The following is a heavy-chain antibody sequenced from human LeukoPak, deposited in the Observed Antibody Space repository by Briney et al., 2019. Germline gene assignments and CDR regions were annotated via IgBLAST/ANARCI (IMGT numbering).Heavy chain of an antibody. V-gene: IGHV1-46*01. CDR1: GYTFTSYY. J-gene: IGHJ3*02. CDR3: ASALPGYSSGWHAFDI. D-gene: IGHD6-19*01. Sequence: ASVKVSCKASGYTFTSYYMHWVRQAPGQGLEWMGIINPSGGSTSYAQKFQGRVTMTRDTSTSTVYMELSSLRSEDTAVCYCASALPGYSSGWHAFDIWGQGTMVTVSS. CDR2: INPSGGST.